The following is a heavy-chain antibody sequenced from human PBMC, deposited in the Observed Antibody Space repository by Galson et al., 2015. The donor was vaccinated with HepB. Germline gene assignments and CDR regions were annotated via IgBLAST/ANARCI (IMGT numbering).Heavy chain of an antibody. D-gene: IGHD6-19*01. J-gene: IGHJ4*02. CDR3: AKDMEYSTGGSFDY. Sequence: LRLSCAASGFTFDDYAMHWVRQAPGKGLEWVSGINWNSVSIGYADSVKGRFSVSRDNAKNSLYLQMNSLRPEDTALYYCAKDMEYSTGGSFDYWGQGTLVTVSS. CDR2: INWNSVSI. V-gene: IGHV3-9*01. CDR1: GFTFDDYA.